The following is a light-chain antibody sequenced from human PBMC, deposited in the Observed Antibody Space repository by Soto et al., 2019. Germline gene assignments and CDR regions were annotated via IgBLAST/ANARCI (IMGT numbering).Light chain of an antibody. CDR2: DAS. J-gene: IGKJ5*01. CDR1: QDIATY. Sequence: DIQMTQSPSSLSASVGNRVTITCQASQDIATYLNWYQQKPGKAPNLLIYDASNLETGVPSRFSGGGSGTHFTFTISNLQPEDIATYYCQQSYSTLPITFGQGTRL. CDR3: QQSYSTLPIT. V-gene: IGKV1-33*01.